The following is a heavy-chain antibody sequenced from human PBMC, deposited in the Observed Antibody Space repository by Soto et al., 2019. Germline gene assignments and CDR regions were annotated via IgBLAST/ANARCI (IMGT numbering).Heavy chain of an antibody. D-gene: IGHD3-16*02. Sequence: QVQLVQSGAEVKKPGSSVKVSCKASGGTFSSYAISWVRQAPGQELEWMGGIIPIFGTANYAQKFQGRVTITADKATSTAYMELSSLRSEDTAVYYCARVNMITFGGVIPDYFDYWGQGTLVTVSS. CDR2: IIPIFGTA. V-gene: IGHV1-69*06. CDR3: ARVNMITFGGVIPDYFDY. J-gene: IGHJ4*02. CDR1: GGTFSSYA.